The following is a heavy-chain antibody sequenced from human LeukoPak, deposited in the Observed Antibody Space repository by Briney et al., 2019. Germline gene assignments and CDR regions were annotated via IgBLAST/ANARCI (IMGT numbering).Heavy chain of an antibody. D-gene: IGHD6-19*01. V-gene: IGHV1-2*02. J-gene: IGHJ4*02. CDR2: INPNSGGT. Sequence: ASVTVSCKASGYTFTGYYMHWVRQAPGQGLEWMGWINPNSGGTNYAQKFQGRVTMTRDTSISTAYMELSRLRSDDTAVYYCARDPYSSGWKSLADYWGQGTLVTVSS. CDR3: ARDPYSSGWKSLADY. CDR1: GYTFTGYY.